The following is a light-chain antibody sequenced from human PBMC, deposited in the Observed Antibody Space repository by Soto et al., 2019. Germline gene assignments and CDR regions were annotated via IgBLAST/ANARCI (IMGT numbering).Light chain of an antibody. CDR2: KAS. CDR3: QHYNSYSEA. Sequence: DIQMTQSPSTLSGSVGARVTITCRASQTISSWLAWYQQKPGKAPKLLIYKASTLKSGIPSRFSGSGSGTEFTLTISSLKPDDFATYYCQHYNSYSEAFGQGTKVDIK. V-gene: IGKV1-5*03. CDR1: QTISSW. J-gene: IGKJ1*01.